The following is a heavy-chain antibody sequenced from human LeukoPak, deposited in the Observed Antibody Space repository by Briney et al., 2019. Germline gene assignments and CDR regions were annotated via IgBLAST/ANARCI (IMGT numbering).Heavy chain of an antibody. V-gene: IGHV4-4*07. CDR2: IYTSGST. Sequence: SETLSLTCTVSGGSISSYYWSWIRQPAGKGQEWIGRIYTSGSTNYNPSLKSRVTMSVDTSKNQFSLKLSSVTAADTAVYYCARDGGAAPSYYDILTGTYYYYGMDVWGQGTTVTVSS. D-gene: IGHD3-9*01. CDR1: GGSISSYY. CDR3: ARDGGAAPSYYDILTGTYYYYGMDV. J-gene: IGHJ6*02.